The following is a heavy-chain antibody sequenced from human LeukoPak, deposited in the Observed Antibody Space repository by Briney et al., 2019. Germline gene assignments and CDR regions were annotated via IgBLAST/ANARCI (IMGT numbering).Heavy chain of an antibody. CDR2: ITGSGAGT. CDR1: GFTFSSYA. CDR3: AKRDPAGLYYFDY. Sequence: PGGSLRLSCAASGFTFSSYAMSWVRQAPGKGLEWVSAITGSGAGTYYADSAKGRFTISRDKSKNTLYLQMNNLRAEDTALYFCAKRDPAGLYYFDYWGQGTLVTVSS. J-gene: IGHJ4*02. V-gene: IGHV3-23*01. D-gene: IGHD5-18*01.